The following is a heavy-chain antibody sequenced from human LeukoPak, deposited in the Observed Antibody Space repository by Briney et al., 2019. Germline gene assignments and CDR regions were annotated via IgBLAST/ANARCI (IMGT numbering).Heavy chain of an antibody. V-gene: IGHV3-21*01. CDR2: ISSSSSYI. J-gene: IGHJ4*02. D-gene: IGHD6-19*01. CDR1: GFTVSNNY. Sequence: GGSLRLSCAASGFTVSNNYMSWVRQAPGKGLEWVSSISSSSSYIYYADSVKGRFTISRDNAKNSLYLQMNSLRAEDTAVYYCARGGVYSSGWYVDYWGQGTLVTVSS. CDR3: ARGGVYSSGWYVDY.